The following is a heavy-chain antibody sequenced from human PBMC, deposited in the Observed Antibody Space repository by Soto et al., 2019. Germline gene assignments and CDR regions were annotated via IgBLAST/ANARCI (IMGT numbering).Heavy chain of an antibody. J-gene: IGHJ6*03. CDR3: ARALSMAQYYYYMDV. CDR1: GYTFTTYG. Sequence: QVQLVQSGPEVKKPGASVKVPCKASGYTFTTYGISWVRQAPGQGLEWMGWISPYNGDTHYAERFQGRLTMTTDTSATSAYMELRTLSSDDRAVYFCARALSMAQYYYYMDVWGKGTTVTVSS. CDR2: ISPYNGDT. V-gene: IGHV1-18*01.